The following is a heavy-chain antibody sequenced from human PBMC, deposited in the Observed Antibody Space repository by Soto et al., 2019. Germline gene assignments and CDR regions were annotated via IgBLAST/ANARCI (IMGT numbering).Heavy chain of an antibody. J-gene: IGHJ4*02. D-gene: IGHD3-22*01. Sequence: XGSLRLSCSASGFTFSSYAMSWVRQAPGKGLEWVSAISGSGGSTYYADSVKGRFTISRDNSKNTLYLQMNSLRAEDTAVYYCASRLGYYYDSSGYNPYWGQGTLVTVSS. V-gene: IGHV3-23*01. CDR3: ASRLGYYYDSSGYNPY. CDR2: ISGSGGST. CDR1: GFTFSSYA.